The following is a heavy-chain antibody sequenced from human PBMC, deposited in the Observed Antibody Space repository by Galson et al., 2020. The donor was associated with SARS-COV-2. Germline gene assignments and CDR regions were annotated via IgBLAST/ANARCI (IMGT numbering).Heavy chain of an antibody. CDR2: FYSGGRT. D-gene: IGHD3-10*01. CDR3: ARGFGPGNMVGLYYFDY. CDR1: GFTVSTKY. J-gene: IGHJ4*02. Sequence: GGYLRLSCAASGFTVSTKYIYWVRQAPGKGLEWLSSFYSGGRTNYADSVKGRFTISRDNSKNTLSLQMNRLRVEDTAVYYCARGFGPGNMVGLYYFDYWGQGTQVTVSS. V-gene: IGHV3-53*01.